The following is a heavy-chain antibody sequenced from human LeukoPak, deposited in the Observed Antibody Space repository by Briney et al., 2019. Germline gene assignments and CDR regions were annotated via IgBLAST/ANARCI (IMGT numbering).Heavy chain of an antibody. CDR3: ARDLLDGSGSYRAYNWFDP. J-gene: IGHJ5*02. D-gene: IGHD3-10*01. CDR1: GFTFSSYW. Sequence: GGSLRLSCAASGFTFSSYWMSWVRQAPGKGLEWVSNIKQDGSEKYYVDSVKGRFTISRDNAKNSLYLQMNSMRAEDTAVYYCARDLLDGSGSYRAYNWFDPWGQGTLVTVSS. V-gene: IGHV3-7*01. CDR2: IKQDGSEK.